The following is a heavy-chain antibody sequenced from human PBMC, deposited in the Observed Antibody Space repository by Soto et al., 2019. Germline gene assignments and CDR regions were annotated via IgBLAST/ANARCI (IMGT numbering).Heavy chain of an antibody. CDR2: IIPIFGTT. V-gene: IGHV1-69*05. CDR3: AREYCSGGSCRPDP. CDR1: GGTFSSYA. D-gene: IGHD2-15*01. J-gene: IGHJ5*02. Sequence: SVKVSCKASGGTFSSYAISWVRQAPGQGLEWMGGIIPIFGTTNYAQKFQGRVIMTRDTSTSTVYMDLSSLRSEDTAVYYCAREYCSGGSCRPDPWGQGTLVTVSS.